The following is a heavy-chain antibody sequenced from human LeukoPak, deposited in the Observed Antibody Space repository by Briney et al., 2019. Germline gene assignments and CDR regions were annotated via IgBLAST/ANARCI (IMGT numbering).Heavy chain of an antibody. Sequence: SETLSLTCTVSGGSISSYYWSWIRQPAGKGLEWIGRIYTSGSTNYNSSLKSRVTMSVDTSKNQFSLKLSSVTAADTAVYYCARSGSSWYWDGEDYWGQGTLVTVSS. J-gene: IGHJ4*02. CDR2: IYTSGST. D-gene: IGHD6-13*01. CDR1: GGSISSYY. V-gene: IGHV4-4*07. CDR3: ARSGSSWYWDGEDY.